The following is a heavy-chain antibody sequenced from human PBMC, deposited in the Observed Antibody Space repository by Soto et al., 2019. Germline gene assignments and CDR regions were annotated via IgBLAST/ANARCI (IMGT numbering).Heavy chain of an antibody. Sequence: QVQLVESGGGVVQPGRSLRLSCAASGFTFSSYGMHWVRQAPGKGLEWVAVIWYDGSNKYYADSVKGRFTISRDNSKNVLYLQMNSLRAEDTAVYYCARDRYSSGWYDLDYWGQGTLVTVSS. CDR1: GFTFSSYG. D-gene: IGHD6-19*01. V-gene: IGHV3-33*01. CDR3: ARDRYSSGWYDLDY. J-gene: IGHJ4*02. CDR2: IWYDGSNK.